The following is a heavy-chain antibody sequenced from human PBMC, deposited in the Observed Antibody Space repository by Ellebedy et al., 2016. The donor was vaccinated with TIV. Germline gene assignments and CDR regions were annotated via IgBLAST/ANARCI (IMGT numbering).Heavy chain of an antibody. V-gene: IGHV4-39*01. J-gene: IGHJ4*02. D-gene: IGHD3-10*01. Sequence: SETLSLTCTVSGGSISSTSYYWGWIRQPPGKGLEWIAGIYYSGSTYYNPSLRSRVTISVDTSKNQFSLKLSSVTAADTAVYYCARHSTMVRGGLPDYWGQGTPVTVS. CDR1: GGSISSTSYY. CDR3: ARHSTMVRGGLPDY. CDR2: IYYSGST.